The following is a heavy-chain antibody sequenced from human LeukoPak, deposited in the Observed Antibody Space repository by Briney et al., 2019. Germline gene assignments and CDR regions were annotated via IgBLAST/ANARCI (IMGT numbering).Heavy chain of an antibody. CDR2: FSGSGGNT. Sequence: GGSLRLSCAASGFTFSSYAMSWVRQAPGKGLEWVSTFSGSGGNTYYADSVKGRFTISRDNSKNTLYLQMNSLRAEDTAVYYCARDYSYYSDTSGYYSTYYFDYWGQGTLVTVSS. CDR1: GFTFSSYA. CDR3: ARDYSYYSDTSGYYSTYYFDY. V-gene: IGHV3-23*01. D-gene: IGHD3-22*01. J-gene: IGHJ4*02.